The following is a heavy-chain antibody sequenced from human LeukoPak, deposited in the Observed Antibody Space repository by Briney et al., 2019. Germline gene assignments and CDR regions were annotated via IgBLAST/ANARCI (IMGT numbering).Heavy chain of an antibody. D-gene: IGHD3-10*01. Sequence: LPGGSLRLSCAASGFTFSNAWMSWVRQAPGKGLEWVSYISSSSSTVYYADSLKGRFTISRDNAKNSLYLQMNSLRDEDTAVYYCARAQTYYGSGSYLYWGQGTLVTVSS. CDR1: GFTFSNAW. V-gene: IGHV3-48*02. CDR2: ISSSSSTV. CDR3: ARAQTYYGSGSYLY. J-gene: IGHJ4*02.